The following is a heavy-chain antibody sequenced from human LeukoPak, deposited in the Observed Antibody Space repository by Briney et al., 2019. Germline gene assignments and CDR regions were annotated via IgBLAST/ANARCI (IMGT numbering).Heavy chain of an antibody. Sequence: GGSLRLSCTGASGFGFNGDSMNWVRQGPGMGLEWLSYISSGGETIYYADSVKGRATIFRDNAKNSLFLQLNSLRAEDTAVYYCARDGRAVAFDIWGQGTMVTVSS. CDR3: ARDGRAVAFDI. J-gene: IGHJ3*02. D-gene: IGHD6-19*01. V-gene: IGHV3-48*01. CDR2: ISSGGETI. CDR1: GFGFNGDS.